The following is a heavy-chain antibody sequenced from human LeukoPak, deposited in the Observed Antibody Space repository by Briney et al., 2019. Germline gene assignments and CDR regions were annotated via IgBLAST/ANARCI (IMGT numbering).Heavy chain of an antibody. Sequence: KSSGTLSLTCTVSGGSISSSSYYWGWIRQPPGRGLEWIGSIYYSGSTYYNPSLKSRVTISVDTSKNQFSLKLSSVTAADTAVYYCASPLGYCSGGSCEASAFDIWGQGTMVTVSS. CDR1: GGSISSSSYY. D-gene: IGHD2-15*01. CDR2: IYYSGST. CDR3: ASPLGYCSGGSCEASAFDI. V-gene: IGHV4-39*01. J-gene: IGHJ3*02.